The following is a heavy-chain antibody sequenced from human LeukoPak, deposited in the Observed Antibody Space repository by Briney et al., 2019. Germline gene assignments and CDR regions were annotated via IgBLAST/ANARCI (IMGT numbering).Heavy chain of an antibody. Sequence: SETLSLTCTVPGGYISGNYWSWIRQPVGKGLDWIGYIFYVGSTISNPSLKSRVTISVDTATGPFSLQPSSVTAADTAVYYRARIITGTVALDYWGQGTLVTVSS. J-gene: IGHJ4*02. V-gene: IGHV4-59*08. CDR2: IFYVGST. D-gene: IGHD1-14*01. CDR1: GGYISGNY. CDR3: ARIITGTVALDY.